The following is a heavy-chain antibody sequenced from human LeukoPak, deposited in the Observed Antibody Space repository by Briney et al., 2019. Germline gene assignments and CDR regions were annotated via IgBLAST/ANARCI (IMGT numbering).Heavy chain of an antibody. CDR3: ARPLMVFATKSNNWFDP. V-gene: IGHV3-30*03. J-gene: IGHJ5*02. D-gene: IGHD2-8*01. CDR1: GFTFSTYW. CDR2: ISYDGTKE. Sequence: GGSLRLSCAASGFTFSTYWMHWVRQAPSTGLEWVALISYDGTKEYYADSVRGRFTISRDNSKNTLHLEMNSLRAEDSAVYYCARPLMVFATKSNNWFDPWGQGTLVTVSS.